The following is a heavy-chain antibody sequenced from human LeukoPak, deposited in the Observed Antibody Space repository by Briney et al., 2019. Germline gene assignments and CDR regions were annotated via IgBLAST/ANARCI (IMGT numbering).Heavy chain of an antibody. D-gene: IGHD3/OR15-3a*01. J-gene: IGHJ4*02. V-gene: IGHV1-69*01. CDR1: GGTFSSYA. Sequence: SVKVSCKASGGTFSSYAISWVRQAPGQGLEWMGGIIPIFGTANYAQKFQGRVTITADESMSTAYMELSSLRSEGTAVYYCARDGKSLLDPFDYWGQGTLVTVSS. CDR2: IIPIFGTA. CDR3: ARDGKSLLDPFDY.